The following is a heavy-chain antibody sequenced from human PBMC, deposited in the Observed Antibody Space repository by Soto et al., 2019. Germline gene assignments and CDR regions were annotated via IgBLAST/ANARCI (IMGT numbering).Heavy chain of an antibody. CDR2: ISWNSGSI. Sequence: EVQLVESGGGLVQPGRSLRLSCAASGFTFDDYAMHWVRQAPGKGLEWVSGISWNSGSIGYADSVKGRFTISRDNAKNSLYLQTNSLRAEATALYYCAKGDLEMATTPLDYWGKGTLVTVSS. CDR3: AKGDLEMATTPLDY. V-gene: IGHV3-9*01. CDR1: GFTFDDYA. D-gene: IGHD1-1*01. J-gene: IGHJ4*02.